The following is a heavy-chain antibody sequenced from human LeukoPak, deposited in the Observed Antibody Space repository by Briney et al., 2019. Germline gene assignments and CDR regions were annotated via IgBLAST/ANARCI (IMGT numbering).Heavy chain of an antibody. J-gene: IGHJ4*02. Sequence: PGGSLRLSCAASGFTFSSYSMNWVRQAPGKGLEWVSYISSSSSTIYYADSVKGRFTISRDNAKNSLYLQMNSLRAEDTAVYYWARGVAAAGQNFLCYFDNWGQGTLVTVSS. CDR1: GFTFSSYS. V-gene: IGHV3-48*01. CDR2: ISSSSSTI. CDR3: ARGVAAAGQNFLCYFDN. D-gene: IGHD6-13*01.